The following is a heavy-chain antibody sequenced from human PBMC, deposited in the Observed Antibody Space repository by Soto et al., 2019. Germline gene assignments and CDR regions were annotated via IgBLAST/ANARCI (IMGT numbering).Heavy chain of an antibody. CDR2: INPNSGGT. CDR3: GRGRSSRTNWFDP. D-gene: IGHD6-13*01. J-gene: IGHJ5*02. Sequence: ASVKVSCKASGYTFTGYYMHWVRQAPGQGLEWMGWINPNSGGTNYAQKFQGWVTMTRDTSISTAYMELSRLRSDDTAVYYCGRGRSSRTNWFDPWGQGTLVTVSS. V-gene: IGHV1-2*04. CDR1: GYTFTGYY.